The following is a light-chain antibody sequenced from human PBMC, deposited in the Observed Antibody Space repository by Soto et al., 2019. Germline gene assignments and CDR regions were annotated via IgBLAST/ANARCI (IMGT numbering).Light chain of an antibody. J-gene: IGLJ2*01. CDR2: EVS. Sequence: QSALTQPASVSGSPGQSITISCTGTSSDVGGYNYVSWYQQYPGKAPKLRIYEVSNRPSGVSNRFSGSKSGNTASLTISGLQAEDEADYYCSSYTSSSTYVVFGGGTKLTVL. CDR3: SSYTSSSTYVV. CDR1: SSDVGGYNY. V-gene: IGLV2-14*01.